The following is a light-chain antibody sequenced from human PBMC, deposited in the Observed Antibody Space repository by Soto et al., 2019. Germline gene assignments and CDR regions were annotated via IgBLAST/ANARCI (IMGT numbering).Light chain of an antibody. CDR2: EVS. V-gene: IGLV2-8*01. CDR1: SSDVGGYNY. J-gene: IGLJ2*01. CDR3: SSYAGSNNLI. Sequence: QSALTQPPSASGSPGQSVTISCTGTSSDVGGYNYVSWYQQHPGKAPKLMSYEVSKRPSGVPDRFSGSKSGNTASLTVSGLQAEDEADYYFSSYAGSNNLIFGGGTKLTVL.